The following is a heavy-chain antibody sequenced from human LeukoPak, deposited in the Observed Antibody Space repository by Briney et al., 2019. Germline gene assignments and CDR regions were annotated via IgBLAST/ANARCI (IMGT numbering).Heavy chain of an antibody. J-gene: IGHJ4*02. Sequence: GASVKVSCKASGGTFSSYAISWVRQAPGQGLEWMGGIIPIFGTASYAQKFQGRVTMTRDMSTSTVYMELSSLRSEDTAVYYCARVSPLYGDSGLGYWGQGTLVTVSS. V-gene: IGHV1-69*05. D-gene: IGHD4-17*01. CDR3: ARVSPLYGDSGLGY. CDR2: IIPIFGTA. CDR1: GGTFSSYA.